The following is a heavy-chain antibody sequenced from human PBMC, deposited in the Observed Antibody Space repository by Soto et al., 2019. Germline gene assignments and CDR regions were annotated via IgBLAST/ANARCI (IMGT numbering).Heavy chain of an antibody. Sequence: ETLPLTCAVYGGCLSGYYWSWIRQPPGKGLEWIGEINHSGSTTYNPSLRSRSTISVDTSNNQFSLKLNSVTTADTAVYYCARDGREASGMDVWGQGTKVTVSS. J-gene: IGHJ6*02. D-gene: IGHD1-26*01. CDR3: ARDGREASGMDV. CDR1: GGCLSGYY. V-gene: IGHV4-34*01. CDR2: INHSGST.